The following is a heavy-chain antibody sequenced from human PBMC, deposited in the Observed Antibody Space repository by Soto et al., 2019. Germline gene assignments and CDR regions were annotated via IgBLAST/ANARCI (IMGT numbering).Heavy chain of an antibody. CDR3: ARDLDSGYEGSLWAFDI. CDR2: IKQDGSEK. CDR1: GFTFSSYW. Sequence: GWSLRLSCAASGFTFSSYWMSWVRQAPGKGLEWVANIKQDGSEKYYVDSVKGRFTISRDNAKNSLYLQMNSLRAEDTAVYYCARDLDSGYEGSLWAFDIWGQGTMVTVSS. V-gene: IGHV3-7*01. D-gene: IGHD5-12*01. J-gene: IGHJ3*02.